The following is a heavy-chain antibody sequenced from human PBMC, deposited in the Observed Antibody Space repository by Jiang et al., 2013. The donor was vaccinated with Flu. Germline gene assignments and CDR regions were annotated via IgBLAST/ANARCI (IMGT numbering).Heavy chain of an antibody. Sequence: SGSGLVKPSETLSLTCSVSGGSISSSSYYWGWIRQPPGKGLEWIGSIYYSGSTYYNPSLKSRVTISVDTSKNQFSLKLSSVTAADTAVYYCARHFFAWYFDLWGPWHPWSLSPQ. V-gene: IGHV4-39*01. J-gene: IGHJ2*01. D-gene: IGHD3-3*01. CDR1: GGSISSSSYY. CDR2: IYYSGST. CDR3: ARHFFAWYFDL.